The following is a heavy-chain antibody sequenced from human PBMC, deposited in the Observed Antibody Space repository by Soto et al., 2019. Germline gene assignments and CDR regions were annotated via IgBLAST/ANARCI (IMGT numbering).Heavy chain of an antibody. CDR3: VKDRASNSWPSRDV. J-gene: IGHJ6*02. CDR2: ISPNSGNI. D-gene: IGHD2-2*01. Sequence: QVHLVQSGAEVKKPGASVNVSCKTSGYTFTRNGISWVRQAPGQGLEWMGWISPNSGNIKYAQKLQGRVIMTTDTSTTTAYMDLRSLRSDDTAVYYFVKDRASNSWPSRDVWVPGTKVTVSS. V-gene: IGHV1-18*01. CDR1: GYTFTRNG.